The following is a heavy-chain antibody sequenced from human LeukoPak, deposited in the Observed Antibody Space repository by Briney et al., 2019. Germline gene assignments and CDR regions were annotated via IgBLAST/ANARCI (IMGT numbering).Heavy chain of an antibody. J-gene: IGHJ4*02. CDR1: GFTFSSYA. V-gene: IGHV3-30-3*01. D-gene: IGHD2-15*01. CDR3: ASPLFQGYCSGGSCYQIDY. CDR2: ISYDGSNK. Sequence: SGGSLRLSCAASGFTFSSYAMHWVRQAPGKGLEWVAVISYDGSNKYYADSVKGRFTISRDNSKNTLYLQMNSLRAEDTAVYYCASPLFQGYCSGGSCYQIDYWGQGTLVTVSS.